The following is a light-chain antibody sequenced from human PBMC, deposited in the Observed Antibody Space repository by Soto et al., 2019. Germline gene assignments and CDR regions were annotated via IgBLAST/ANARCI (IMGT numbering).Light chain of an antibody. V-gene: IGKV1-39*01. CDR3: QQSYSTLRT. CDR1: QSISSY. CDR2: AAS. J-gene: IGKJ1*01. Sequence: DIQMTQSPSSLSASVGDRVTITCRASQSISSYLNWYQQKPGKAPKLLIYAASSLQSGVPSRFSGSGSGTAFTLTISSLQPEDFSTYYCQQSYSTLRTFGQGTKVEIK.